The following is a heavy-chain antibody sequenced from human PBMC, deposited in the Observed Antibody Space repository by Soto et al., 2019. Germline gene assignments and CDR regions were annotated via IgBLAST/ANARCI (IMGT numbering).Heavy chain of an antibody. CDR2: IDPSDSYT. Sequence: GESLKISCKGSGYSFTSYWISWVRQMPGKGLEWMGRIDPSDSYTNYSPSFQGHVTISADKPISTAYLQWSSLEDSDTAMYYCVTRPVTTRTYNYYNVMDIVGQAATVTVS. J-gene: IGHJ6*02. CDR3: VTRPVTTRTYNYYNVMDI. V-gene: IGHV5-10-1*01. D-gene: IGHD1-1*01. CDR1: GYSFTSYW.